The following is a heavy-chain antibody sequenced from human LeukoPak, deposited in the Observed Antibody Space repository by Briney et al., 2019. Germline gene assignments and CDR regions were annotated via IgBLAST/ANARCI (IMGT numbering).Heavy chain of an antibody. J-gene: IGHJ4*02. Sequence: SETLSLTCTVSLDSTTSNFWSWVRKPPAKGLEWMGEIHRSGSPNYNPSLQRRVTISIDRSRNQIVLELSSVTAADTAVYYCAREILGGFNPGAYWGQGTLVTVSS. V-gene: IGHV4-4*02. CDR1: LDSTTSNF. D-gene: IGHD1-14*01. CDR3: AREILGGFNPGAY. CDR2: IHRSGSP.